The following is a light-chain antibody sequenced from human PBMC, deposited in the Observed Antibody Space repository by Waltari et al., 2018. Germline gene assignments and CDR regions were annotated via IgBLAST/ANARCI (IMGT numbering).Light chain of an antibody. CDR3: QQLNSYPIT. CDR2: GAS. CDR1: QDISSH. Sequence: DIQFTQSPSFLSASVGDRVTITCRASQDISSHLAWYQKNPGKAPKLLVYGASTLGSGVPSGLSGGGSGTEFTLTISSLQPEDFATYDCQQLNSYPITFGQGTRLEIK. J-gene: IGKJ5*01. V-gene: IGKV1-9*01.